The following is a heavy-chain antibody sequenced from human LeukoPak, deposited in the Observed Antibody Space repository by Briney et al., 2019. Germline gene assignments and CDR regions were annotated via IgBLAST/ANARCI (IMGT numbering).Heavy chain of an antibody. Sequence: ASVKVSCKASGYTFTVYYMHWVRQAPGQGLEWVGWINSNNGGTNYAQKFQGRVTMTRDTSITTVYMELSRLRSDDTAMYYCARDWETGTWGQYWGQGTLVTVSS. J-gene: IGHJ4*02. CDR2: INSNNGGT. D-gene: IGHD1-1*01. CDR1: GYTFTVYY. CDR3: ARDWETGTWGQY. V-gene: IGHV1-2*02.